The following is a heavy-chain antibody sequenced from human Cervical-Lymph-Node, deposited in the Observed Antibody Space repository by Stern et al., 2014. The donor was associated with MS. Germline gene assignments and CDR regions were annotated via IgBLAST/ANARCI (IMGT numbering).Heavy chain of an antibody. CDR1: GDTFTSYE. CDR3: ARCRPGELFPDY. D-gene: IGHD3-10*01. J-gene: IGHJ4*02. CDR2: MHPNIGNT. V-gene: IGHV1-8*01. Sequence: QVQLVQSGAEVKKPGASVKVSCKASGDTFTSYEINWVRQATGHGLEWMGWMHPNIGNTGYEQKFQGRVTMTRNTSISTAYMELSSLRSEDTAVYYCARCRPGELFPDYWGQGTLVTVSS.